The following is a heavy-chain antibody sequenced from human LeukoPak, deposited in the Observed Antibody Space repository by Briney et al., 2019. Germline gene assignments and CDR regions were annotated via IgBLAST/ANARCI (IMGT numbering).Heavy chain of an antibody. D-gene: IGHD4-17*01. V-gene: IGHV4-59*01. CDR3: ARGGLTTVTDWFDP. Sequence: PSETLSLTCTVSGGSISSYYWSWIRQPPGKGQERIGYIYYSGSTNYNPSLKSRVTISVDTSKNQFSLKLSSVTAADTAVYYCARGGLTTVTDWFDPWGQGTLVTVSS. J-gene: IGHJ5*02. CDR1: GGSISSYY. CDR2: IYYSGST.